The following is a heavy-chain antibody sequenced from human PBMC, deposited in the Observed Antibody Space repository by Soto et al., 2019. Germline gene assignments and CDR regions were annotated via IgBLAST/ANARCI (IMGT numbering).Heavy chain of an antibody. J-gene: IGHJ5*02. CDR1: GVTFSSYA. V-gene: IGHV3-30*04. CDR2: IIDDGDNK. Sequence: QAQLVESGGGVVEPGSSLRLSCTASGVTFSSYAMRWVRQAPGQGLEWVAAIIDDGDNKYYADYVKGRFTIFRDNSKNTIYQQMNNLRTEDTAVYFCAREDQSDCLDTWGQGNLFSVSP. D-gene: IGHD3-3*01. CDR3: AREDQSDCLDT.